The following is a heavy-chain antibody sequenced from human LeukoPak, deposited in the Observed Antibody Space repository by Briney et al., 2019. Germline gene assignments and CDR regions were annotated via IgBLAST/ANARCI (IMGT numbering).Heavy chain of an antibody. CDR3: ARDREYTDYLHNWFAP. CDR2: ISASSRYI. V-gene: IGHV3-21*01. Sequence: GGSLRLSCAASGFNFNAYSMNWVRQTPGKGLEWVSSISASSRYIYYADSVKGRFTISRDNAKNSLFLQMNSLRPEDTAVYYCARDREYTDYLHNWFAPWGQGTLVTVSS. CDR1: GFNFNAYS. J-gene: IGHJ5*02. D-gene: IGHD4-11*01.